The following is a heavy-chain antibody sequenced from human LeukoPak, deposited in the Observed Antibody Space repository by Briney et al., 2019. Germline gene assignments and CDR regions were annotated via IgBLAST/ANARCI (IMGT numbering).Heavy chain of an antibody. J-gene: IGHJ4*02. CDR2: ISDSGGST. CDR3: AKDSMVYAIADY. CDR1: GFTFKSVD. V-gene: IGHV3-23*01. Sequence: PGGPLRLSCAASGFTFKSVDMSWLRQAPGKGLEWVSAISDSGGSTYYADSVKGRFTISRDNSKNTLYPQMNSLRAEDTAVYYCAKDSMVYAIADYWGQGTLVTVSS. D-gene: IGHD2-8*01.